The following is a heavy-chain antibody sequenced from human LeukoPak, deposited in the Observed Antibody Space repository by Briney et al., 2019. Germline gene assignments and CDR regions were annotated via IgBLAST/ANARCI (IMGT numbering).Heavy chain of an antibody. Sequence: PRRSLRLSCAASGFTFSSYGMHWVRQAPGKGLEWVAVIWYDGSNKYYADSVKGRFTISRDNSKNTLYLQMNSLRAEDTAVYYCARDGDILTGSFDYWGQGTLVTVSS. J-gene: IGHJ4*02. D-gene: IGHD3-9*01. CDR3: ARDGDILTGSFDY. CDR2: IWYDGSNK. V-gene: IGHV3-33*01. CDR1: GFTFSSYG.